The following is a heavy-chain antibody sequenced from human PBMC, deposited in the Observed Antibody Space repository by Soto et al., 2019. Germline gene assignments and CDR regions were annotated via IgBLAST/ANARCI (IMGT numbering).Heavy chain of an antibody. Sequence: QLQLQESGPGLVKPSETLSLTCTVSGGSISSSSYYWGWIRQPPGKGLEWIGSIYYSGSTYYNPSLKSRVTISVDTSKNQFSLKLSSVTAADTAVYYCARHRSRRGYSQGWAFDYWGQGTLVTVSS. CDR2: IYYSGST. V-gene: IGHV4-39*01. J-gene: IGHJ4*02. CDR3: ARHRSRRGYSQGWAFDY. CDR1: GGSISSSSYY. D-gene: IGHD5-18*01.